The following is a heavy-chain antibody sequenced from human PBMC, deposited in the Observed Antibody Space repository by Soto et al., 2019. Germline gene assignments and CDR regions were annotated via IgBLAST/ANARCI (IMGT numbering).Heavy chain of an antibody. V-gene: IGHV3-30*18. J-gene: IGHJ4*02. CDR3: AKDRGYSGYETLDY. D-gene: IGHD5-12*01. Sequence: PGGSLRLSCAASGFTFSSYGMHWVRQAPGKGLEWVAVISYDGSNKYYAGSVKGRFTISRDNSKNTLYLQMNSLRAEDTAVYYCAKDRGYSGYETLDYWGQGTLVTVSS. CDR1: GFTFSSYG. CDR2: ISYDGSNK.